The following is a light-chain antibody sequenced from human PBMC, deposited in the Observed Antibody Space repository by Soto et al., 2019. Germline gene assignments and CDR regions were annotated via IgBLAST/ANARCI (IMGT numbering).Light chain of an antibody. Sequence: QAVVTQEPSLTVSPGGTVTLTCGSSTGAVTSGRYPYWFQQKPGQAPRTLISDTSNKHSWTPARFSGSLLGGKAALTLSGAQPEDEAEYYCLLSYSGARVFGGGTQLTVL. J-gene: IGLJ3*02. CDR1: TGAVTSGRY. V-gene: IGLV7-46*01. CDR2: DTS. CDR3: LLSYSGARV.